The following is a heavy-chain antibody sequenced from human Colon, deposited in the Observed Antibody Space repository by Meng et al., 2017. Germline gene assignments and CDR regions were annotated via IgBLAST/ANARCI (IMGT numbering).Heavy chain of an antibody. CDR3: AREWRHYYGAGSFDH. CDR2: LSYGGST. D-gene: IGHD3-10*01. V-gene: IGHV4-30-4*01. J-gene: IGHJ4*02. CDR1: GGFLNSDDFY. Sequence: QVQLQESGPGLVKPSQTASLTCTVSGGFLNSDDFYWSWIRQSPGGGPEWIGLLSYGGSTFYNPSLRSRVAISADTSKSQFSLYLRSVTAADTAVYYCAREWRHYYGAGSFDHWGQGALVTVSS.